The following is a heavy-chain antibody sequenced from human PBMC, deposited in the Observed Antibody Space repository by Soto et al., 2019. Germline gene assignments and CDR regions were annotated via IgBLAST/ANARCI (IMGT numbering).Heavy chain of an antibody. V-gene: IGHV3-23*01. CDR1: GFTFSSYA. Sequence: VGSLRLSCAASGFTFSSYAMSWVRQAPGKGLEWVSAISGSGGSTYYADSVKGRFTISRDNSKNTLYLQMNSLRAEDTAVYYCAKDIIFGVVIVTDYYGMDVWGQGTTVTVSS. D-gene: IGHD3-3*01. J-gene: IGHJ6*02. CDR2: ISGSGGST. CDR3: AKDIIFGVVIVTDYYGMDV.